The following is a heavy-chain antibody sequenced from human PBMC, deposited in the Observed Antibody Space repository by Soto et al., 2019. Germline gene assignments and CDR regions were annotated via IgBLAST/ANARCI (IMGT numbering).Heavy chain of an antibody. CDR2: IIPIFGTA. CDR1: GGPFSSYA. Sequence: AVKVSCKASGGPFSSYAISWVRQAPGQELEWMGGIIPIFGTANYAQKFQGRVTITADKSTSTAYMELSSLRSEDTAVDYCARGDCLVDAVPFLSDCYYGKDGWGQGNMV. D-gene: IGHD2-8*01. V-gene: IGHV1-69*06. J-gene: IGHJ6*01. CDR3: ARGDCLVDAVPFLSDCYYGKDG.